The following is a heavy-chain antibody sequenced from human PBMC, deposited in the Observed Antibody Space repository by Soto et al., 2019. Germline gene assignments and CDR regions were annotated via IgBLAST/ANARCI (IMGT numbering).Heavy chain of an antibody. D-gene: IGHD6-19*01. CDR1: GFTFSSYA. J-gene: IGHJ4*02. V-gene: IGHV3-64*01. CDR2: ISSNGGST. Sequence: EVQLVESGGGLVQPGGSLRLSCAASGFTFSSYAMHWVRQAPGKGLEYVSAISSNGGSTYYANSLKGRFTISRDNSENTLYLQMGSLRAEDMAVYYCARQWLDSYYFDCWGQGTLVTVSS. CDR3: ARQWLDSYYFDC.